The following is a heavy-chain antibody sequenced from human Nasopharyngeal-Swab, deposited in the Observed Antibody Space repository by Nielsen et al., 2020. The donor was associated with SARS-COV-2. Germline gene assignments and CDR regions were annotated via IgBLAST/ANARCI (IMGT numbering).Heavy chain of an antibody. CDR3: ARVRYGDSTGYYYYYMDV. V-gene: IGHV4-61*08. CDR1: GCSVSRGGYY. Sequence: SETLFLTFPLSGCSVSRGGYYWSWVRQPPGKGLEWIGYIYYSGSTNYNPSLKSRVTISVDTSKNQFSLKLSSVTAADTAVYYCARVRYGDSTGYYYYYMDVWGKGTTVTVSS. D-gene: IGHD4-17*01. J-gene: IGHJ6*03. CDR2: IYYSGST.